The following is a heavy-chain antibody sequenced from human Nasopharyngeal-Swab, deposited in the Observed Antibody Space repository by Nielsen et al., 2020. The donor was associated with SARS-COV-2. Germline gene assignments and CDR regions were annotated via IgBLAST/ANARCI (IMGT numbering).Heavy chain of an antibody. D-gene: IGHD4-11*01. Sequence: SVKVSCKASGYTFTSYGISWVRQAPGQGLEWMGGIIPIFGTANYAQKFQGRVTITADESTSTAYMELSSLRSEDTAVYYCARDQSYSSYYYYYGMDVWGQGTTVTVSS. CDR3: ARDQSYSSYYYYYGMDV. V-gene: IGHV1-69*13. CDR1: GYTFTSYG. CDR2: IIPIFGTA. J-gene: IGHJ6*02.